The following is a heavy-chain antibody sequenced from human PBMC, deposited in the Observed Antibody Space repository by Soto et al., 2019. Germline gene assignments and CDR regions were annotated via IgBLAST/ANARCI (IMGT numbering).Heavy chain of an antibody. CDR1: GFTFSKYP. J-gene: IGHJ6*02. V-gene: IGHV3-64*02. CDR3: ASGQTPYDLDV. Sequence: EVHLVESGEDLVQPGGSLRLSCAASGFTFSKYPMHWVRQAPGKGLEYVSAISSDGGTTFYADSVRGRFTMSRDNLKNTLYLQMRSVRVEDMAVYYCASGQTPYDLDVWGQGTTVTVS. CDR2: ISSDGGTT.